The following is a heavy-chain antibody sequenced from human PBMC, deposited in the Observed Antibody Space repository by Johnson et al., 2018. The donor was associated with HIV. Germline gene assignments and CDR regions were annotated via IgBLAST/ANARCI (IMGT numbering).Heavy chain of an antibody. V-gene: IGHV3-74*03. D-gene: IGHD3-9*01. CDR2: IYNDGSRT. CDR3: ARDGRDLVTRGSFDI. J-gene: IGHJ3*02. Sequence: VQLVESGGGVVQPGRSLRLSCAASGFAFRTYWMVWVRQVPGKRPVWVARIYNDGSRTTYADSVRGRFTISRDNAKYTVDLQMNSLRVEDTAVYYCARDGRDLVTRGSFDIWGQGTMVTVSS. CDR1: GFAFRTYW.